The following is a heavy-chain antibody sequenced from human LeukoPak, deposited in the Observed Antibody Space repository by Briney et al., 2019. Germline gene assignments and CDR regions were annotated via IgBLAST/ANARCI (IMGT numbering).Heavy chain of an antibody. CDR1: GYTFTDFH. J-gene: IGHJ4*02. CDR2: ISAYNGNT. Sequence: ASVKVSCKASGYTFTDFHMSWVRQAPGHGLEWMGWISAYNGNTNYAQKLQGRVTMTTDTSTSTAYMELRSLRSDDTAVYYCAREGSYYYGSGSYSREYYFDYWGQGTLVTVSS. CDR3: AREGSYYYGSGSYSREYYFDY. D-gene: IGHD3-10*01. V-gene: IGHV1-18*04.